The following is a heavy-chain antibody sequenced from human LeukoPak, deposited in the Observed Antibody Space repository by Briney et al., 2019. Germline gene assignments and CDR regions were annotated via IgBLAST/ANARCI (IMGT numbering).Heavy chain of an antibody. J-gene: IGHJ6*03. CDR1: GFTFSSYG. V-gene: IGHV3-33*06. CDR3: AKGKYTMIVWDYYMDV. D-gene: IGHD3-22*01. CDR2: IWYDGSNK. Sequence: PGGSLRLSCAAAGFTFSSYGMHWVRQAPGKGLEWVAVIWYDGSNKYYADSVKGRFTISRDNSKNTLYLQMNSLRAEDTAVYYCAKGKYTMIVWDYYMDVWGEGTTVTVSS.